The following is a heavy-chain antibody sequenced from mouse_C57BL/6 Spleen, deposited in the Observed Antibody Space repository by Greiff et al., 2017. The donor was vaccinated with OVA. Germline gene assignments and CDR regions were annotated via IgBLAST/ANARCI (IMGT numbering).Heavy chain of an antibody. Sequence: QVQLQQSGAELVRPGASVKLSCKASGYTFTDYYINWVKQRPGQGLEWIARIYPGSGNTYYNEKFKGKATLTAEKSSSTAYMQLSSLTSEDSAVYFCAREATTVVADYAMDYWGQGTSVTVSS. V-gene: IGHV1-76*01. CDR2: IYPGSGNT. J-gene: IGHJ4*01. CDR3: AREATTVVADYAMDY. D-gene: IGHD1-1*01. CDR1: GYTFTDYY.